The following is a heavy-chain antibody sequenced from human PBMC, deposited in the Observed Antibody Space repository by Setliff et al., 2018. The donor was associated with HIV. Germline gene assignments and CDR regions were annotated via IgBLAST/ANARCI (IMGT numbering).Heavy chain of an antibody. CDR3: ARRLSSGSYFGY. CDR1: GFTFSNYW. CDR2: IKQDGSEK. D-gene: IGHD6-19*01. Sequence: GGSLRLSCAASGFTFSNYWMSWVRQAPGKGLEWVANIKQDGSEKYYVDSVKGRSTISGDNAKNSLYLQMNSLRAEDTAVYYCARRLSSGSYFGYWGQGTLVTVSS. V-gene: IGHV3-7*03. J-gene: IGHJ4*02.